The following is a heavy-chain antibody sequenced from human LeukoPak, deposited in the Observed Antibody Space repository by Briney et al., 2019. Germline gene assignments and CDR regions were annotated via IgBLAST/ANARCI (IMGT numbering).Heavy chain of an antibody. V-gene: IGHV3-30*18. CDR2: ISYDGSNK. CDR3: AKQLGYCSDGSCCFPY. J-gene: IGHJ4*02. Sequence: GGSLRLSCAASGFTFSSYGMHWVRQAPGKGLEWVAVISYDGSNKYYADSVKGRFTISRDNSKNTLYLQMNSLRAEDTAVYYSAKQLGYCSDGSCCFPYWGQGTLVTVSS. D-gene: IGHD2-15*01. CDR1: GFTFSSYG.